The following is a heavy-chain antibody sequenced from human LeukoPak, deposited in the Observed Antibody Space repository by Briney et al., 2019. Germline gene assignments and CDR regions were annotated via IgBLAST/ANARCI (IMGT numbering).Heavy chain of an antibody. D-gene: IGHD3-22*01. CDR1: GFTFSSYG. CDR2: ISYDGSNK. V-gene: IGHV3-30*18. J-gene: IGHJ4*02. Sequence: GRSLRLSCAASGFTFSSYGMHWVRQAPGKGLEWVAVISYDGSNKYYADSVKGRFTISRDNSKNTLYLQMNSLRAEDTAVYYRAKLNYYDSSGYNSQPFDYWGQGTLVTVSS. CDR3: AKLNYYDSSGYNSQPFDY.